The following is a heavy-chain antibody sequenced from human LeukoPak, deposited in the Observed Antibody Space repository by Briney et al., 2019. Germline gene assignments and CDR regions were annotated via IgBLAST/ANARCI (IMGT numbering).Heavy chain of an antibody. D-gene: IGHD2-2*01. CDR2: ISSSSSHR. J-gene: IGHJ3*02. V-gene: IGHV3-21*01. CDR3: ARGAAGGYCSSTNCGHAFDI. CDR1: GFTFGHYT. Sequence: GGSLRLSCVASGFTFGHYTINWVRQAPGRGLEWVSSISSSSSHRYYADSVTGRFTISRDNAENSLFLQMNSLRAEDTAVYYCARGAAGGYCSSTNCGHAFDIWGQGTMVTVSS.